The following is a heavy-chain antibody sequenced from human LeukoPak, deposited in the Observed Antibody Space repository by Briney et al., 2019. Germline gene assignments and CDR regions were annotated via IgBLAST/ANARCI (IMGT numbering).Heavy chain of an antibody. J-gene: IGHJ4*02. Sequence: GGSLRLSCAASGFTFSSYAMGCVRQAPGKGLEWVSGISGSGSSTYYADSVKGRFTISRGNSKNTLYLQMNSLRAEDTAVYYCAKDVHYYGSGSPFGYWGQGTLVTVSS. D-gene: IGHD3-10*01. CDR2: ISGSGSST. CDR1: GFTFSSYA. V-gene: IGHV3-23*01. CDR3: AKDVHYYGSGSPFGY.